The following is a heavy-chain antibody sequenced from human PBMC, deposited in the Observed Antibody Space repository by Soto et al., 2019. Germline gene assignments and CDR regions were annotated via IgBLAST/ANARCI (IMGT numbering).Heavy chain of an antibody. D-gene: IGHD3-10*01. V-gene: IGHV5-51*01. CDR2: IYREDSET. Sequence: PGESLTTSCKGSGNTFGTFWIAWVIQMPGNGLEWMGMIYREDSETKYSPSFEGQVTFSSDKSVKTAYLQWTSLKASDTAIYYCARTYCTAPSCYNNWFDPWGQGTLVTVSS. CDR1: GNTFGTFW. CDR3: ARTYCTAPSCYNNWFDP. J-gene: IGHJ5*02.